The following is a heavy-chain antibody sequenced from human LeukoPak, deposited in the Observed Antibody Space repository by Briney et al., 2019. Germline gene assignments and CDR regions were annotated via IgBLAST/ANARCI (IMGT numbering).Heavy chain of an antibody. CDR2: IYPGDSDT. J-gene: IGHJ3*02. D-gene: IGHD6-13*01. CDR3: ARGIGSSWYLDAFDI. V-gene: IGHV5-51*01. Sequence: GESLKISCKGSGYSFTSYWIGWVRQMPRKGLEWMGIIYPGDSDTRYSPSFQGQVTISADKSISTAYLQWSSLKASDTAMYYCARGIGSSWYLDAFDIWGQGTMVTVSS. CDR1: GYSFTSYW.